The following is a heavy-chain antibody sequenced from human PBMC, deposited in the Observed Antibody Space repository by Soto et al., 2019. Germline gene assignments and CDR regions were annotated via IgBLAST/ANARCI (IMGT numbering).Heavy chain of an antibody. J-gene: IGHJ4*02. V-gene: IGHV1-3*01. CDR2: ISADNGNT. Sequence: ASVKVSCKNFGYTYTNNVIHWVRQAPGQRLEWMGRISADNGNTRYPQNLQGRVTIIRDTSASTSYMELSSLTSEDTAVYYCARFSGDGSGNNFDYWGQGTLVTVSS. D-gene: IGHD3-10*01. CDR3: ARFSGDGSGNNFDY. CDR1: GYTYTNNV.